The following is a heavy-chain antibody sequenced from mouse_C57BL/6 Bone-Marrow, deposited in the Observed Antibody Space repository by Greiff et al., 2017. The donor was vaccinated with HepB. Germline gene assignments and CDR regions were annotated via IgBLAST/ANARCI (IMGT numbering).Heavy chain of an antibody. CDR3: AREGLGYAMDY. J-gene: IGHJ4*01. Sequence: EVKLMESGPGLVKPSQSLSLTCSVPGYSITSGYYWNWIRQFPGNKLEWMGYISYDGSNNYNPSLKNRISITRDTSKNQFFLKLNSVTTEDTATYYCAREGLGYAMDYWGQGTSVTVSS. CDR1: GYSITSGYY. CDR2: ISYDGSN. D-gene: IGHD3-3*01. V-gene: IGHV3-6*01.